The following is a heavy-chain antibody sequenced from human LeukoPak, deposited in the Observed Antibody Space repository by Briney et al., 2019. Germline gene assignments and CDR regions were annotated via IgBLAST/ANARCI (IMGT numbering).Heavy chain of an antibody. CDR2: ISNDGSKK. CDR1: GFTFSSYG. J-gene: IGHJ4*02. V-gene: IGHV3-30*18. Sequence: GGSLRLSCAASGFTFSSYGMHWVRQAPGKGLDWVAVISNDGSKKYYADSVKGRFTISRDNSKNTLSLQVSSLRTEDTAVYYCAKDRYSYALEYSDSWGQGTLVTVSS. D-gene: IGHD5-18*01. CDR3: AKDRYSYALEYSDS.